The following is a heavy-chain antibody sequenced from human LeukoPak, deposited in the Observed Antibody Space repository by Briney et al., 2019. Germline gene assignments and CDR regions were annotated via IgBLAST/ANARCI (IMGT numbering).Heavy chain of an antibody. CDR3: ARVRAVAGYQYFDY. CDR1: GYTFTSYG. CDR2: ISAYNGNT. Sequence: ASVKVSCKASGYTFTSYGISWVRQAPGQGLEWMGWISAYNGNTNYAQKLQGRVTMTRDTSASTAYMELSSLRSEDTAVYYCARVRAVAGYQYFDYWGQGTLVTVSS. J-gene: IGHJ4*02. D-gene: IGHD6-19*01. V-gene: IGHV1-18*01.